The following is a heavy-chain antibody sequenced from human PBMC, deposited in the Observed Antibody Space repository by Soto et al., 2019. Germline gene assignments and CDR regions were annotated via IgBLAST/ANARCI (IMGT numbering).Heavy chain of an antibody. J-gene: IGHJ5*02. D-gene: IGHD6-13*01. CDR1: GGSFSGYY. V-gene: IGHV4-34*01. CDR2: INHSGST. CDR3: ARDGRGIAAALNWFDP. Sequence: SETLSLTCAVYGGSFSGYYWSWIRQPPGKGLEWIGEINHSGSTNYNPSLKSRVTISVDTSKNQFSLKLSSATAADTAVYYCARDGRGIAAALNWFDPWGQGTLVTVSS.